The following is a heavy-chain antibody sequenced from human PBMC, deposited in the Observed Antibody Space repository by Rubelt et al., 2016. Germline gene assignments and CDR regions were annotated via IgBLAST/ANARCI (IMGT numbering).Heavy chain of an antibody. CDR1: GYTFTNYG. D-gene: IGHD3-3*01. V-gene: IGHV1-18*01. Sequence: QVRLVQSGAEVKKPGASVKVSCKASGYTFTNYGISWVRQAPGQGLEWMGWISAYNGNTNYAQRVQGRVTMTTDTATSTAHMELRSLRSDETAVYYCARASTDFWSGSSNPWGQGVLVTVAS. CDR3: ARASTDFWSGSSNP. CDR2: ISAYNGNT. J-gene: IGHJ5*02.